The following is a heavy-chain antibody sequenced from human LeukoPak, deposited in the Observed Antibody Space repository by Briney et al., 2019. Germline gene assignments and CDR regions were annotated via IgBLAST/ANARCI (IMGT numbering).Heavy chain of an antibody. J-gene: IGHJ5*02. Sequence: GGSLRLSCAASGFTFSSYWMHWVRQAPGKGLVWVSRINSDGSSTSYADSVKGRFTISRDNAKNTLYLQMNSLRAEDTAVYYCAKGLKWELLRGWFDPWGQGTLVTVSS. D-gene: IGHD1-26*01. CDR3: AKGLKWELLRGWFDP. CDR2: INSDGSST. V-gene: IGHV3-74*01. CDR1: GFTFSSYW.